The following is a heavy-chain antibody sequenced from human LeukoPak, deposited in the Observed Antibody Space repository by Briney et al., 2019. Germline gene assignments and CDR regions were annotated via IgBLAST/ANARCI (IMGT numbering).Heavy chain of an antibody. V-gene: IGHV3-21*01. J-gene: IGHJ4*02. Sequence: GGSLRLSCAASGFTFSSYSMNWVRQAPGKGPEWVSSISSSSSYIYYADSVKGRFTISRDNAKNSLYLQMNSLRAEDTAVYYCASSTLYSSSWYGWDYWGQGTLVTVSS. D-gene: IGHD6-13*01. CDR1: GFTFSSYS. CDR2: ISSSSSYI. CDR3: ASSTLYSSSWYGWDY.